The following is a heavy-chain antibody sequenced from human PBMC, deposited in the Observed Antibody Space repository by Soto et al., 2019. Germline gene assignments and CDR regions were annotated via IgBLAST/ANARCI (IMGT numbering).Heavy chain of an antibody. Sequence: SETLSLTCTVSGGSISSGDYYWSWIRQPPGKGLEWIGYIYYSGSTFYNPSLKSRLTISVDTSKNQFSLKLSSVTAADTAVYYCARERPDGARLDPWGQGTLLTVSS. V-gene: IGHV4-30-4*01. CDR1: GGSISSGDYY. D-gene: IGHD6-6*01. CDR2: IYYSGST. J-gene: IGHJ5*02. CDR3: ARERPDGARLDP.